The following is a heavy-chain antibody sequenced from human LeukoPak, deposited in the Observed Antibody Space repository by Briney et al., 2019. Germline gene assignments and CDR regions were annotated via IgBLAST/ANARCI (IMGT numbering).Heavy chain of an antibody. CDR1: GYTLTELS. V-gene: IGHV1-69*13. D-gene: IGHD2-2*01. Sequence: SVRVSCKVSGYTLTELSMHWVRQAPGKGLEWMGGIIRIVGTANYAQTVQGRVTITADESTSTAYMELSSLRSEDTAVYYCARGRVPAAMGGGGYYYYYYGMDVWGKGTTVTVSS. J-gene: IGHJ6*04. CDR3: ARGRVPAAMGGGGYYYYYYGMDV. CDR2: IIRIVGTA.